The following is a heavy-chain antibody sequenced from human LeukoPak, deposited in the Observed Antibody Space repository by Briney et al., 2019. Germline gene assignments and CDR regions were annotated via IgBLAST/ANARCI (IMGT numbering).Heavy chain of an antibody. D-gene: IGHD4-17*01. J-gene: IGHJ5*02. CDR3: ARTYGDYVWFDP. CDR2: ISAYNGNT. CDR1: GYTFTGYY. Sequence: ASVKVSCKASGYTFTGYYMHWVRQAPGQGLEWMGWISAYNGNTNYAQKLQGRVTMTTDTSTSTAYMELRSLRSDDTAVYYCARTYGDYVWFDPWGQGTLVTVSS. V-gene: IGHV1-18*04.